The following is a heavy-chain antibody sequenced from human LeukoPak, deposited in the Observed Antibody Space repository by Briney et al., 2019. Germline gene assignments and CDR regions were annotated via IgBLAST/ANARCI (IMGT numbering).Heavy chain of an antibody. D-gene: IGHD3-22*01. CDR1: GYSFTSYW. CDR3: ARPDYDSSGYYSVGAFDI. CDR2: IYPGDSDT. J-gene: IGHJ3*02. V-gene: IGHV5-51*01. Sequence: GESLKISCKGCGYSFTSYWIGWVRQMPGKGLEWMGIIYPGDSDTRYSPSFQGQVTISADKSISTAYLQWSSLKASDTAMYYCARPDYDSSGYYSVGAFDIWGQGTMVTVSS.